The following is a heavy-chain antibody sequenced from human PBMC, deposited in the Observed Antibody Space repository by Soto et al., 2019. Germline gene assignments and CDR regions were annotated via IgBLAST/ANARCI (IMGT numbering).Heavy chain of an antibody. V-gene: IGHV3-23*01. CDR2: ISGSGDT. CDR1: GLTFSNYG. D-gene: IGHD2-21*02. Sequence: EVQLLESGGGLVQPGGSLRLSCAASGLTFSNYGMTWVRQAPGKGLEWVSAISGSGDTYNVDSLKGRFSISRDNSKSTLFLQMNSLRAEDTAVYYCVTDGGDSGGFEYFKHWGQGTLVTVSS. J-gene: IGHJ1*01. CDR3: VTDGGDSGGFEYFKH.